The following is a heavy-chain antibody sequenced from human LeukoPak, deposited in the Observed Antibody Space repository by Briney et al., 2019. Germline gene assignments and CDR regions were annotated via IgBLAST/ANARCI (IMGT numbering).Heavy chain of an antibody. CDR3: AKGGQDFDFWRFDY. CDR2: ISGSGGRT. D-gene: IGHD3-3*01. J-gene: IGHJ4*02. V-gene: IGHV3-23*01. Sequence: GGSLRLSCAASGFTFSSYSMNWVRQAPGKGLEWVSSISGSGGRTYYTNSVKGRFTISRESFKNTVYLEMNNLGAEDTALYYCAKGGQDFDFWRFDYWGQGNLVIVSS. CDR1: GFTFSSYS.